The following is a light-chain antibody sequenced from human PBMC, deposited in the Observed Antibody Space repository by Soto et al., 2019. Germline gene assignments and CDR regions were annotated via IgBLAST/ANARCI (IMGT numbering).Light chain of an antibody. CDR1: NSDIGAYNY. CDR3: NSYTTTYTLV. CDR2: EVT. Sequence: QSVLTQPASVSGSPGQSITISCTGTNSDIGAYNYVSWYQHHPGKAPKLIIYEVTNRPSGVSNRFSASKSGNTPYLTISGLQAEDEADYYCNSYTTTYTLVFGTGTKLTVL. J-gene: IGLJ1*01. V-gene: IGLV2-14*01.